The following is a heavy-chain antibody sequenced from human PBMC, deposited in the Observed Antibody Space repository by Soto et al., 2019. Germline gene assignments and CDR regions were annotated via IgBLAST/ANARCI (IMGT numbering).Heavy chain of an antibody. CDR1: GGSISSSNYY. CDR3: ARGALTTYFDY. J-gene: IGHJ4*02. V-gene: IGHV4-39*07. CDR2: IYYSGST. Sequence: SETLSLTCTVSGGSISSSNYYWGWIRQPPGKGLEWIGSIYYSGSTYYNPSLKSRVTISVDTSKNQFSLKLSSVTAADTAVYYCARGALTTYFDYWGQGTLVTVSS.